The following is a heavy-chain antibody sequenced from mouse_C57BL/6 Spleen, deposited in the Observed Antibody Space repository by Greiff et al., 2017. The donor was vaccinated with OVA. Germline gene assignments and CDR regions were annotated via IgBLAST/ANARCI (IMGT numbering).Heavy chain of an antibody. CDR1: GYTFTSYW. CDR2: IHPNSGST. D-gene: IGHD2-1*01. Sequence: VQLQQPGAELVKPGASVKLSCKASGYTFTSYWMHWLKQRPGQGLAWIGMIHPNSGSTNYNEKFKSKATLTVDKSSSTAYMQRSSLTSEDSAVYYCAIYGRGGAMDYWGQGTSVTVSS. J-gene: IGHJ4*01. CDR3: AIYGRGGAMDY. V-gene: IGHV1-64*01.